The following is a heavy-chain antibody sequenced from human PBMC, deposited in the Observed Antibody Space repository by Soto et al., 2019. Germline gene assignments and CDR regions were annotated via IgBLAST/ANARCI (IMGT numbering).Heavy chain of an antibody. J-gene: IGHJ2*01. CDR3: ARDTATLAGTSNFDL. CDR1: GFTFSSYA. Sequence: GGSLRLSCAASGFTFSSYAMHWVRQAPGKGLEWVAVISYDGSNKYYADSVKGRFTISRDNSKNTLYLQMNSLRAEDTAVYYCARDTATLAGTSNFDLWGRGTLVTVSS. V-gene: IGHV3-30-3*01. CDR2: ISYDGSNK. D-gene: IGHD6-13*01.